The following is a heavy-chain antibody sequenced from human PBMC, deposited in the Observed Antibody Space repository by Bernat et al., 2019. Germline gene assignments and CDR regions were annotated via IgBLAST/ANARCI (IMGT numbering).Heavy chain of an antibody. CDR1: GGTFSSYT. Sequence: QVQLVQSVAEVKKPGSSVKVSCKTSGGTFSSYTISWVRQAPGQGLEWMGRIIPILGIANYAQKFQGRVTITADKSTSTAYMELSSLRSEDTAVYYCATDIAVACLSPYFDYWGQGTLVAVSS. CDR2: IIPILGIA. V-gene: IGHV1-69*08. J-gene: IGHJ4*02. D-gene: IGHD6-19*01. CDR3: ATDIAVACLSPYFDY.